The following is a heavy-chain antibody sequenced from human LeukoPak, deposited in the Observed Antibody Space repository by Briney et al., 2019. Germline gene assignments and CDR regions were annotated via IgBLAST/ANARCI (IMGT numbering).Heavy chain of an antibody. J-gene: IGHJ6*03. Sequence: ASVKVSCKASVYTFTSYGISWVRQAPGQGLEWMGWISAYNGNTNFAQKLQDRVTMTTDTSTSTAYMELRSLRSDDTAVYYCARAEKPNWGNYYYYCMDVWGKGTTVTVSS. CDR2: ISAYNGNT. D-gene: IGHD7-27*01. CDR1: VYTFTSYG. CDR3: ARAEKPNWGNYYYYCMDV. V-gene: IGHV1-18*01.